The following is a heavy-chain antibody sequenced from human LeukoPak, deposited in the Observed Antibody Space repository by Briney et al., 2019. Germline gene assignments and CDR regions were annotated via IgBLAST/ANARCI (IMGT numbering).Heavy chain of an antibody. D-gene: IGHD3-10*01. CDR1: GYTFTSYA. CDR3: ARDYDYGSGSYILDY. J-gene: IGHJ4*02. CDR2: INAGNGST. V-gene: IGHV1-3*01. Sequence: ASVKVSCKASGYTFTSYAMHWVRQAPGQRLEWMGWINAGNGSTKYSQKFQGRVTITRDTSASTAYMELSSLRSEDTAVYYCARDYDYGSGSYILDYWGQGTLVTVSS.